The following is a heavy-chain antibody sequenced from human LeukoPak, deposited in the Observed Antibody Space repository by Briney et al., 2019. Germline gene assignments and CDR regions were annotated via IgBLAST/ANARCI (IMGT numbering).Heavy chain of an antibody. D-gene: IGHD6-19*01. CDR1: GFTFDDYG. CDR2: IDWSGDRI. CDR3: ARSGYSSGWYRGPFDY. J-gene: IGHJ4*02. V-gene: IGHV3-20*04. Sequence: GGSLRLSCAASGFTFDDYGMSWVRQVPGKGLEWVSGIDWSGDRIAYADSVKGRFTIPRDNAKNSLSLQVSSLRAEDTALYYCARSGYSSGWYRGPFDYWGQGTLVTVSS.